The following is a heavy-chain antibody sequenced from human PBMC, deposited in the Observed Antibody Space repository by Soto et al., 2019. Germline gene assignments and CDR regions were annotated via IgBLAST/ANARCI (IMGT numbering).Heavy chain of an antibody. CDR1: GFTVSSNY. Sequence: EVQLVETGGGLIQPGGSLRLSCAASGFTVSSNYMSWVRQSPGKGLEWVSVIYSGGSTYYADSVKGRFTISRDNSKNTLYLQMNSLRAEDTAVSYCARLTSSDYDFWSGYYYYFYYWGQGTLVTVSS. D-gene: IGHD3-3*01. J-gene: IGHJ4*02. CDR2: IYSGGST. V-gene: IGHV3-53*02. CDR3: ARLTSSDYDFWSGYYYYFYY.